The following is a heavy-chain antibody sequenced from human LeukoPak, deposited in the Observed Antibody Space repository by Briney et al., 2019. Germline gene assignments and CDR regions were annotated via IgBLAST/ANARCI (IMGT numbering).Heavy chain of an antibody. CDR1: GGSISSGDYY. D-gene: IGHD3-3*01. J-gene: IGHJ6*02. Sequence: SETLSLTCTVSGGSISSGDYYWSWIRQPPGKGLEWIGYIYYSGSTYYNPSLKSRVTISVDTSKNQFSLKLSSVTAADTAVYYCARGPGYDFWSGSTWYYYYGMDVWGQGTLVTVSS. CDR2: IYYSGST. V-gene: IGHV4-30-4*01. CDR3: ARGPGYDFWSGSTWYYYYGMDV.